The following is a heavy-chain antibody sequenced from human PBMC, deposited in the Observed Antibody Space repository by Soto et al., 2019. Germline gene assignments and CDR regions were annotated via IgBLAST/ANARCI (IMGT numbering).Heavy chain of an antibody. Sequence: SETLSLTCTVSGGSISSGGYYWSWIRQHPGKGLEWIGYIYYSGSTYYNPSLKSRVTISVDTSKNQFSLKLSSVTAADTAVYYCARDSYGDYVSFDYWGQGTLVTVSS. CDR1: GGSISSGGYY. J-gene: IGHJ4*02. CDR3: ARDSYGDYVSFDY. V-gene: IGHV4-31*03. CDR2: IYYSGST. D-gene: IGHD4-17*01.